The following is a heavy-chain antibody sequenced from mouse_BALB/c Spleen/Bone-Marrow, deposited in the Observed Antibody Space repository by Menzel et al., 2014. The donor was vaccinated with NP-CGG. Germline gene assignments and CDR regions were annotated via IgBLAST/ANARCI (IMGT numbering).Heavy chain of an antibody. D-gene: IGHD2-4*01. V-gene: IGHV1-7*01. CDR3: ARDDYDAFAY. Sequence: VQLVESGAELAKPGASVKMSCKASGYTFTSYWMHWIKQRHGQGLEWIGYINPSTGYTEYNQTFKGKATLTAVKSSTTAYMQLSSLTSEDSAVYYCARDDYDAFAYWGQGTLVTVSA. CDR2: INPSTGYT. CDR1: GYTFTSYW. J-gene: IGHJ3*01.